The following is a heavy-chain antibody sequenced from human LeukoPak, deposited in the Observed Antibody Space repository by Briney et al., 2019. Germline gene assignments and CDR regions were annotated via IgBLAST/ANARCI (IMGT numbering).Heavy chain of an antibody. CDR1: GFTFSSYR. CDR3: SRQTRRDGYNYDY. J-gene: IGHJ4*02. CDR2: IKQDGSEK. D-gene: IGHD5-24*01. Sequence: GGSLRLSCAASGFTFSSYRMSWVRQAPGKGLEWVANIKQDGSEKYYVDSVKGRFTISRDNAKNSLYLQMNSLRAEDTAVYYCSRQTRRDGYNYDYWGQGTLVTVSS. V-gene: IGHV3-7*02.